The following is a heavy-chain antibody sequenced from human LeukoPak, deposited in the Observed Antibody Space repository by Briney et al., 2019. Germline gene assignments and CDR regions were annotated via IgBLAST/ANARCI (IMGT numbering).Heavy chain of an antibody. V-gene: IGHV4-59*01. Sequence: SETLPLTCTVSGGSISSYYWSWIRQPPGKGLEWIGYIYYSGSTNYNPSLKSRVTISVDTSKNQFSLKMSSVTAADTAVYYCARGIGSSTSWIDPWGQGTLVTVSS. CDR3: ARGIGSSTSWIDP. CDR1: GGSISSYY. CDR2: IYYSGST. D-gene: IGHD2-2*01. J-gene: IGHJ5*02.